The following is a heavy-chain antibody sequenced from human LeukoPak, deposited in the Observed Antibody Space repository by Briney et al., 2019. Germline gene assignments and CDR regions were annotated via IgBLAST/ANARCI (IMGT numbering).Heavy chain of an antibody. Sequence: PGGSLRLSCAASGFTFSDYSMNWVRQAPGKGLEWVSYISSSSKTVYYADSVKGRFTISRDNARNSLYLQMNSLRAEDTAVYYCARYLPYDSSGYYPYSYNYYYMDVWGKGTTVTVSS. V-gene: IGHV3-48*04. CDR3: ARYLPYDSSGYYPYSYNYYYMDV. J-gene: IGHJ6*03. CDR2: ISSSSKTV. D-gene: IGHD3-22*01. CDR1: GFTFSDYS.